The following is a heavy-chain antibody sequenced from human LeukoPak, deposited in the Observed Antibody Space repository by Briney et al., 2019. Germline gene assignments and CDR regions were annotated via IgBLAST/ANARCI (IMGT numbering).Heavy chain of an antibody. CDR1: GFTFSSYD. CDR2: IGTAGDT. J-gene: IGHJ6*02. CDR3: ARGSRSITGTTYYYYYGMDV. V-gene: IGHV3-13*01. D-gene: IGHD1-20*01. Sequence: PGGSLRLSCAASGFTFSSYDMHWVRQATGKGLEWVSAIGTAGDTYYPGSVKGRFTISRENAKNSLYLQMNSLRAGDTAVYYCARGSRSITGTTYYYYYGMDVWGQGTTVTVSS.